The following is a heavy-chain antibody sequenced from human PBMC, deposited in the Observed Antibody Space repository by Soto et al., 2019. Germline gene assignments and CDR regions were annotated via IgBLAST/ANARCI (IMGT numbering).Heavy chain of an antibody. CDR2: ISASGGSS. J-gene: IGHJ4*01. Sequence: GGSRRLSCAASGCTGSTDFMTSVREASGKGLEWVSGISASGGSSSYADSVKGRFSISRDNSENTLYLQMNSLRAEDTAVYYCAKGLTSGTYPNIAYRRHGSPVPASS. V-gene: IGHV3-23*01. D-gene: IGHD3-10*01. CDR1: GCTGSTDF. CDR3: AKGLTSGTYPNIAY.